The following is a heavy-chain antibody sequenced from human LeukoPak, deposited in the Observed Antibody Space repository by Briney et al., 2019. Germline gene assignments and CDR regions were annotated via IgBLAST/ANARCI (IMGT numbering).Heavy chain of an antibody. CDR2: INPNSGGT. CDR3: ARGRGSRHCSGGSCYNWFDP. CDR1: GYTFTGYY. V-gene: IGHV1-2*02. J-gene: IGHJ5*02. D-gene: IGHD2-15*01. Sequence: ASVKVSCKASGYTFTGYYMHWVRQAPGQGLEWRGWINPNSGGTNYAQKFQGRVTMTRDTSISTAYMELSRLRSDDTAVYYCARGRGSRHCSGGSCYNWFDPWGQGTLVTVSS.